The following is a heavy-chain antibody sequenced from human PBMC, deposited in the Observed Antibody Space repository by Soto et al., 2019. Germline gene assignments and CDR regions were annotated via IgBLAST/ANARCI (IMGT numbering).Heavy chain of an antibody. CDR1: GFTFSSYA. CDR3: AKGVELYDYYYYMDV. Sequence: GGSLRLSCAASGFTFSSYAMSWVRQAPGKGLEWVSSISGSGGSTYYADSVKGRFTISRDNSKNTLYLQMNSLRAEDTAVYYCAKGVELYDYYYYMDVWGKGTTVTVSS. D-gene: IGHD1-26*01. V-gene: IGHV3-23*01. CDR2: ISGSGGST. J-gene: IGHJ6*03.